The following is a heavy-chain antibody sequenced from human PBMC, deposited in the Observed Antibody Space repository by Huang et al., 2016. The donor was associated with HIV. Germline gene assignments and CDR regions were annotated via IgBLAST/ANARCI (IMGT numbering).Heavy chain of an antibody. CDR1: GFSISSYW. D-gene: IGHD3-22*01. CDR2: INSEGSRT. J-gene: IGHJ4*02. CDR3: ARDPRIQSWLNFFDY. V-gene: IGHV3-74*01. Sequence: EVQLVESGGGLVQPGGSLRLSCAASGFSISSYWMHWVGQAPGKGLGGVLRINSEGSRTSYADSVKGRFTISRDNAKNTLYLQMNSLRAEDTAVYYCARDPRIQSWLNFFDYWGQGTLVSVSS.